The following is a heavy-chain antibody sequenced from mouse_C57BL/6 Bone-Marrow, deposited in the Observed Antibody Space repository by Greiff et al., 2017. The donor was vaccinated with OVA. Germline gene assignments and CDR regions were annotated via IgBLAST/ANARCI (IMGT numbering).Heavy chain of an antibody. J-gene: IGHJ2*01. Sequence: QVHVKQPGAELVKPGASVKLSCKASGYTFTSYWMHWVKQRPGQGLEWIGMIHPNSGSTNYNEKFKSKATLTVDKSSSTAYMQLSSLTSEDSAVYYCARGAYYYGSSYFGDWGKGTTLTVSS. CDR2: IHPNSGST. V-gene: IGHV1-64*01. D-gene: IGHD1-1*01. CDR1: GYTFTSYW. CDR3: ARGAYYYGSSYFGD.